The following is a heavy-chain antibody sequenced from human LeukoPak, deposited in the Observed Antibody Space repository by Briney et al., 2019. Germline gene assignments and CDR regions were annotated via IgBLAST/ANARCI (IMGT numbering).Heavy chain of an antibody. Sequence: ASVKVSCKASGYTFTNYGINWVRQAPGLGLEWMGWISAYNGNTNYAQKLQGRVTMTTDTSTSTAYMELRSLRSDDTAVYYCARDLDHYSGRFGGFGHDFWGQGTLVTVSS. D-gene: IGHD1-26*01. CDR3: ARDLDHYSGRFGGFGHDF. CDR1: GYTFTNYG. V-gene: IGHV1-18*01. J-gene: IGHJ4*02. CDR2: ISAYNGNT.